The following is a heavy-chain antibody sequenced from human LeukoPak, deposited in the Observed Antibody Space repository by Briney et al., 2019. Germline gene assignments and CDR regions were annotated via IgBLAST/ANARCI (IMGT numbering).Heavy chain of an antibody. J-gene: IGHJ4*02. D-gene: IGHD2-2*01. V-gene: IGHV1-18*01. CDR1: GYTFTSYA. Sequence: ASVKVSCKASGYTFTSYAMNWVRQAPGQGLEWMGWISAYNGNTNYAQKLQGRVTMTTDTSTSTAYMELRSLRSDDTAVYYCARMRGYCSSTSCPSPFDYWGQGTLVTVSS. CDR2: ISAYNGNT. CDR3: ARMRGYCSSTSCPSPFDY.